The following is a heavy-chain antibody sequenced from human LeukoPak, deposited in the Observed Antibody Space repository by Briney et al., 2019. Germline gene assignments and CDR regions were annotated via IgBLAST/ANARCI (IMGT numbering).Heavy chain of an antibody. CDR3: ARDKYSSGWPLDY. CDR1: GFTFSSYS. J-gene: IGHJ4*02. D-gene: IGHD6-19*01. V-gene: IGHV3-48*01. Sequence: GGSLRLSCAASGFTFSSYSMNWVRQAPGKGLEWVSYISSSSSTIYYADSVKGRFTISRDNAKNSLYLQMNSLRAEDTAVYYCARDKYSSGWPLDYWGQGTLVTVSS. CDR2: ISSSSSTI.